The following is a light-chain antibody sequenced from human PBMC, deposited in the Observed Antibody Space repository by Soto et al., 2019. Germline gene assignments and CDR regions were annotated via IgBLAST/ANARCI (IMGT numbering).Light chain of an antibody. CDR1: QSLTGR. J-gene: IGKJ2*01. CDR2: DVS. Sequence: TQSPATLSLSPGERATLSCRASQSLTGRLAWYQQKPGRPPKLLIYDVSILESGVPSRFSGSESGTDFTLTISSLRPDDFATFYCQQYKVYPYTFGQGTRLDI. CDR3: QQYKVYPYT. V-gene: IGKV1-5*01.